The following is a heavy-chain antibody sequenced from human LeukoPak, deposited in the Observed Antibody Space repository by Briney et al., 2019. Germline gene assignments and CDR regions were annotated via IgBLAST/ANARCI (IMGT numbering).Heavy chain of an antibody. CDR2: MYSGGNT. CDR3: ARGIGSTVFFDH. CDR1: GITVSSNY. V-gene: IGHV3-53*01. D-gene: IGHD4-17*01. Sequence: PGGSLRLSCAASGITVSSNYMSWVRQAPGKGLEWVSVMYSGGNTYYADSVKGRFTISRDKSKNTLYLQMNSLRAEDTAVYYCARGIGSTVFFDHWGQGTLVTASS. J-gene: IGHJ4*02.